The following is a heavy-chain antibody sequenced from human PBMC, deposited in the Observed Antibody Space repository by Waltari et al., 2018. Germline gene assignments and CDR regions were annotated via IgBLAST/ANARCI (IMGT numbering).Heavy chain of an antibody. J-gene: IGHJ5*02. Sequence: QVQLQQWGAGLLKPSETLSLTCSVSGASFTSYYWAWVRHVPGKGLEWIGQIRHPGNTNYNPARQSRVAISIDTSRNQFSLTVFSVTAADTGLYFCTRGGNYDFWSHRPHVDPWGQGTQVTVSS. CDR2: IRHPGNT. D-gene: IGHD3-3*01. CDR3: TRGGNYDFWSHRPHVDP. V-gene: IGHV4-34*01. CDR1: GASFTSYY.